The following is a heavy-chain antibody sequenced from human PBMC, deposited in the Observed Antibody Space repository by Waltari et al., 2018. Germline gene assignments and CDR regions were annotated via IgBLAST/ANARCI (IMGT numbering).Heavy chain of an antibody. Sequence: QLQLQESGPGLVKPSETLSLTCTVSGGSISSSSYYWGWIRQPPGKGLEWIGSIYYSGSTSYHPSLKSRVTISVDTSNNQFCLKLRSVTAADTAVYYCARGRAVVVHDAVDIWGQGTMVTVSS. V-gene: IGHV4-39*07. CDR1: GGSISSSSYY. CDR3: ARGRAVVVHDAVDI. D-gene: IGHD3-22*01. CDR2: IYYSGST. J-gene: IGHJ3*02.